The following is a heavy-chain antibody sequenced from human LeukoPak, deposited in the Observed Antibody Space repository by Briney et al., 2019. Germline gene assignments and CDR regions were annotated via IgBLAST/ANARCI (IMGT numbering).Heavy chain of an antibody. Sequence: GGSLRPSCSASGFTFSSYAMHWVRQAPGKGLEYVSAISSNGGSTYYADSVKGRFTISRDNSKNTLYLQMSSLRAEDTAVYYCVKPYTTVTTRWNWFDPWGQGTLVTVSS. CDR1: GFTFSSYA. CDR2: ISSNGGST. J-gene: IGHJ5*02. D-gene: IGHD4-17*01. CDR3: VKPYTTVTTRWNWFDP. V-gene: IGHV3-64D*06.